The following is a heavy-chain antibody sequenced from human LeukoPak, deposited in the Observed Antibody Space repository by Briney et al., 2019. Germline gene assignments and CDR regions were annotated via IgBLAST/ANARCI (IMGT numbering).Heavy chain of an antibody. J-gene: IGHJ4*02. CDR1: GYTFTNYG. V-gene: IGHV1-18*01. D-gene: IGHD3-10*01. CDR3: ARTPTRFGELYQPGDS. Sequence: GASVKVSCKASGYTFTNYGITWVRQVPGQGLEWLGWISAYNGNANYAQNLQARVTLTSDTSTSTAYMELRSLRSDDTGIYYCARTPTRFGELYQPGDSWGQGTLLTVSS. CDR2: ISAYNGNA.